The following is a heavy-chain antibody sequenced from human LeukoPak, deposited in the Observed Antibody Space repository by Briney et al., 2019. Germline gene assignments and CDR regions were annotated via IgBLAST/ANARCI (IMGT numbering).Heavy chain of an antibody. V-gene: IGHV3-30*04. CDR3: AKGGYYFDY. J-gene: IGHJ4*02. Sequence: GRSLRLSCAASGFTSEFTFSTYAMHWVRQAPGKGLEWVAAISKDGRIIYLADSVKGRFTISRDNSRDMLFLQMNSLRAEDTAVYYCAKGGYYFDYWGQGTLVTVSS. CDR2: ISKDGRII. CDR1: GFTSEFTFSTYA.